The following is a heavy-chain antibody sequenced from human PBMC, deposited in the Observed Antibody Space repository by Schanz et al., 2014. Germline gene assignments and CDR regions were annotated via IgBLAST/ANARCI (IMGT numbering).Heavy chain of an antibody. Sequence: VQLVESGGGVVQPGRSLRLSCAASGFTFSSYAMHWVRQAPGKGLEWVSALSGSGGSTYYADSVKGRFTISRDNAKNSLFLQMNRLRAEDTALYYCAIIGVMVAVAGTRADYWGQGTLVTVSS. V-gene: IGHV3-23*04. J-gene: IGHJ4*02. D-gene: IGHD6-19*01. CDR2: LSGSGGST. CDR3: AIIGVMVAVAGTRADY. CDR1: GFTFSSYA.